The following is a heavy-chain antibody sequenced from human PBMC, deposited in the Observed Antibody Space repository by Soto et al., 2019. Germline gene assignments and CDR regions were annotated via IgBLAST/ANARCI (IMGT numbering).Heavy chain of an antibody. CDR3: ARGYYYGMDV. CDR2: IGTGGDT. Sequence: EVQLVQSGGGLVQPGGSLRLSCAASGFTFSSHDMHWVRQPIGKGLEWVSAIGTGGDTHYPGSVKGRFTISRDSAKTALFLQMNSLRAGDTAVYYCARGYYYGMDVWGQGTTVTVSS. J-gene: IGHJ6*02. CDR1: GFTFSSHD. V-gene: IGHV3-13*01.